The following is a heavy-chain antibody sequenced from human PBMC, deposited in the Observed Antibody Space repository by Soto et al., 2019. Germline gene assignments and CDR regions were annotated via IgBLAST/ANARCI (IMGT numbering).Heavy chain of an antibody. Sequence: SETLSLTCSVSSASLSSSTYYWSWIRQPPGRGPEWIGSIYYSGNTYYKPSLKSRVSISIDTSRNQFSLKLTSVTAADTAVYHCARPKDSSGWYGFFDYWGQGTLVTVSS. V-gene: IGHV4-39*01. CDR3: ARPKDSSGWYGFFDY. CDR1: SASLSSSTYY. D-gene: IGHD6-19*01. J-gene: IGHJ4*02. CDR2: IYYSGNT.